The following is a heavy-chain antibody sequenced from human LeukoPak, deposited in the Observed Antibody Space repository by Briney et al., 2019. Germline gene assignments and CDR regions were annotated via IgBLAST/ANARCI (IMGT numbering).Heavy chain of an antibody. Sequence: KTSETLSLTCTVSGGSISSTTYYWGWIRQPPGKGLEWIGSIYHSGNIYYNPSLKSRVTISVDTSKNQFSLKLSSVTAADTAVYYCARRDSSGPYNAFDIWGQGTMVTVSS. J-gene: IGHJ3*02. CDR1: GGSISSTTYY. CDR2: IYHSGNI. CDR3: ARRDSSGPYNAFDI. D-gene: IGHD3-22*01. V-gene: IGHV4-39*01.